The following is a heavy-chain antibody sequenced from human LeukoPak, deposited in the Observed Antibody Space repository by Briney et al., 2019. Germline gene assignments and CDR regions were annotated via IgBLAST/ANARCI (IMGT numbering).Heavy chain of an antibody. CDR1: GFTFSSYW. J-gene: IGHJ4*02. Sequence: PGGSLRLSCAASGFTFSSYWMHWVRQVPGKGLVWVSRINNDGSSTSYADSVKGRFTISRDNAKNTLSLQMNSLRAEDTAVYYCARGEKAVGYCSGASCYFIDYWGQGTLVTVSS. D-gene: IGHD2-15*01. CDR3: ARGEKAVGYCSGASCYFIDY. CDR2: INNDGSST. V-gene: IGHV3-74*01.